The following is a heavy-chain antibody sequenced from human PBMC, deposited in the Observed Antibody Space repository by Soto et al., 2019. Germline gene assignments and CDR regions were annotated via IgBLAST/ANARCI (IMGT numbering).Heavy chain of an antibody. CDR1: GFTFSGSA. D-gene: IGHD3-9*01. Sequence: PGGSLRLSCAASGFTFSGSAMHWVRQASGKGLEWVGRIRSKANSYATAYAASVKGRFTISRDDSKNTAYLQMNSLKTEDTAVYYCIRPGILTGYSYYYYGMDVWGQGTTVTVSS. J-gene: IGHJ6*02. CDR3: IRPGILTGYSYYYYGMDV. V-gene: IGHV3-73*01. CDR2: IRSKANSYAT.